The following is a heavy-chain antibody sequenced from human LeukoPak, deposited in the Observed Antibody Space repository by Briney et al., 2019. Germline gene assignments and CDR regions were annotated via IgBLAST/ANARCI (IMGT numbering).Heavy chain of an antibody. D-gene: IGHD5-18*01. CDR2: ISGSGGST. Sequence: GGSLRLSCAASGFTFSGYAMSWVRQAPGKGLEWVSAISGSGGSTYYADSVKGRFTISRDNSKNTLYLQMNSLRAEDTAVYYCAKAAQPWIQLLRNWFDPWGQGTLVTVSS. CDR3: AKAAQPWIQLLRNWFDP. V-gene: IGHV3-23*01. CDR1: GFTFSGYA. J-gene: IGHJ5*02.